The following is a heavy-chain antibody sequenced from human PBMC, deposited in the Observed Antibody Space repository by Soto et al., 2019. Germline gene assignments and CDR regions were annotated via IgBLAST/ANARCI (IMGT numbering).Heavy chain of an antibody. CDR2: ISSSSSYI. V-gene: IGHV3-21*01. CDR1: GFTFSSYS. CDR3: ARDSRDSSWRYYFDY. Sequence: PGGSLRLSCAASGFTFSSYSMNWVRQAPGKGLEWVSSISSSSSYIYYADSVKGRFTISRDNAKNSLYLQMNSLRAEDTAVYYCARDSRDSSWRYYFDYWGQGTLVTVSS. D-gene: IGHD6-13*01. J-gene: IGHJ4*02.